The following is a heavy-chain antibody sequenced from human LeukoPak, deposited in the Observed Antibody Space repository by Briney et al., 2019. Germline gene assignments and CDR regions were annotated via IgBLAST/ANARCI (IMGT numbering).Heavy chain of an antibody. D-gene: IGHD3-22*01. V-gene: IGHV3-23*01. CDR2: ISGSGGST. J-gene: IGHJ3*02. CDR1: GFTFSSYA. Sequence: PGGSLRLSCAASGFTFSSYAMSWVRQAPRKGLEWVSAISGSGGSTYYADSVKGRFTISRDNSKNTLYLQMNSLRAEDTAVYYCANYDSSGYYYINDAFDIWGQGTMVTVSS. CDR3: ANYDSSGYYYINDAFDI.